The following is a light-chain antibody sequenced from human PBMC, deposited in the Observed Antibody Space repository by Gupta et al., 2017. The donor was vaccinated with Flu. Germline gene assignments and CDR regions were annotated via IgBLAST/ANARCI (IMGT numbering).Light chain of an antibody. Sequence: VLTHPPASLAVSLGERATINCKSSQNVLYSSNNKNYLAWYQQKPGQPPKLLVSWASTRESGVPDRFSGSGSGTDFTLTISSLQAEDVAVYYCQQYYSTPRTFGQGTKVEIK. J-gene: IGKJ1*01. CDR1: QNVLYSSNNKNY. V-gene: IGKV4-1*01. CDR3: QQYYSTPRT. CDR2: WAS.